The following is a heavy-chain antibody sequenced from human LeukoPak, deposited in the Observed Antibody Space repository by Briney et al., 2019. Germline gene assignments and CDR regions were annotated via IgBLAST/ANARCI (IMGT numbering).Heavy chain of an antibody. V-gene: IGHV3-48*02. Sequence: GGSLRLSCAASGFTFSRFGMNWVCQAPGKGLEWVSYISSSSSNNIYYADSLKGRFTISRDNAKNSPYLQMNSLRDEDTAVYYCAQKGGADNWGQGTLVTVSS. CDR1: GFTFSRFG. J-gene: IGHJ4*02. D-gene: IGHD2-15*01. CDR3: AQKGGADN. CDR2: ISSSSSNNI.